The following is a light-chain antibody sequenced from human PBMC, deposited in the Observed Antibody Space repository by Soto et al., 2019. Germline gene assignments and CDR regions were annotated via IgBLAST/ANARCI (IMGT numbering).Light chain of an antibody. CDR2: AAS. J-gene: IGKJ4*01. Sequence: DIQMTQSPSSLSASVGDRVTITCRASQSISNYLNWYQQKPGKAPKLLINAASSLQSGVPSRFSGSRSGTDFTLTISSLQPEDFATYYCHQSYSTLALTFGGGTKVEIK. CDR1: QSISNY. V-gene: IGKV1-39*01. CDR3: HQSYSTLALT.